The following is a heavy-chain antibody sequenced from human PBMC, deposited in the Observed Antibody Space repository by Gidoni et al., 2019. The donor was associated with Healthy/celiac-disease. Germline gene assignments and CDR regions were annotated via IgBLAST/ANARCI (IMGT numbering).Heavy chain of an antibody. D-gene: IGHD3-16*02. J-gene: IGHJ3*02. CDR3: ARKDDYVWGSYPFDI. CDR2: ISSSSSYI. CDR1: GFTFSSYS. Sequence: VQLVASGGGLVKPGGSLRLSCAASGFTFSSYSMNWVRQAPGKGLEWVSSISSSSSYIYYADSVKGRFTISRDNAKNSLYLQMNSLRAEDTAVYYCARKDDYVWGSYPFDIWGQGTMVTVSS. V-gene: IGHV3-21*01.